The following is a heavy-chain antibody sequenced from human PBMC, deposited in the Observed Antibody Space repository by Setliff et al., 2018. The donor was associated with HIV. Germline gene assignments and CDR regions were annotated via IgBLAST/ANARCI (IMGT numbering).Heavy chain of an antibody. CDR3: ARRGGAIGYDRTRRPSFNAFDI. V-gene: IGHV4-34*01. CDR2: INHSGST. J-gene: IGHJ3*02. D-gene: IGHD3-22*01. CDR1: GGSFSGYY. Sequence: LSETLSLTCAVYGGSFSGYYWSWIRQPPGKGLEWIGEINHSGSTNYNPSLKSQVTISVDTSKNQFSLTLSSVTAADTAVYYCARRGGAIGYDRTRRPSFNAFDIWGQGTMVTV.